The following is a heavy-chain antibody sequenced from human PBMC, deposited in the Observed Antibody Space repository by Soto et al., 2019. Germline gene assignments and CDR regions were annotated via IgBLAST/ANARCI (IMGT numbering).Heavy chain of an antibody. D-gene: IGHD1-26*01. Sequence: SETLSLTCAVYGGSFSGYYWSWIRQPPGKGLEWIGVINHSGSTNYNPSLKSRVTISVDTSKNQFSLKLSSVTAADTAVYYCARWELPTMYAFDIWGQGTMVTVSS. CDR3: ARWELPTMYAFDI. CDR2: INHSGST. J-gene: IGHJ3*02. CDR1: GGSFSGYY. V-gene: IGHV4-34*01.